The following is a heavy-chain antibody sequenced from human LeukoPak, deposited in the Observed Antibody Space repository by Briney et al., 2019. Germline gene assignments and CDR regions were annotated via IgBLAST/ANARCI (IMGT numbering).Heavy chain of an antibody. CDR1: GYSISSGYY. CDR2: IYYSGST. D-gene: IGHD6-6*01. Sequence: PSETLSLTCTVSGYSISSGYYWSWIRQPPGKGLEWIGYIYYSGSTNYNPSLKSRVTISVDTSKNQFSLKLSSVTAADTAVYYCATQSWGSSSGGDWFDPWGQGTLVTVSS. CDR3: ATQSWGSSSGGDWFDP. J-gene: IGHJ5*02. V-gene: IGHV4-61*01.